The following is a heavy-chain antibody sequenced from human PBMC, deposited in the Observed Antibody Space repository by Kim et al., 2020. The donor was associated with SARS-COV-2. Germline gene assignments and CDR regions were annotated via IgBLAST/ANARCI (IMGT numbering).Heavy chain of an antibody. CDR3: AKYGSGSLADY. CDR2: IYSGGSST. CDR1: GFTFSSYA. Sequence: GGSLRLSCAASGFTFSSYAMSWVRQAPGKGLEWVSVIYSGGSSTYYADSVKGRFTISRDNSKNTLYLQMNSLRAEDTAVYYCAKYGSGSLADYWGQGTLVTVSS. D-gene: IGHD3-10*01. J-gene: IGHJ4*02. V-gene: IGHV3-23*03.